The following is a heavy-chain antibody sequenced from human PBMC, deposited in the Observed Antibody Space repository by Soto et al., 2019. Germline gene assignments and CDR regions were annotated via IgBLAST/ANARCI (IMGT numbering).Heavy chain of an antibody. CDR3: ARQVTMVRGVDYYYYYYMDV. J-gene: IGHJ6*03. V-gene: IGHV5-51*01. Sequence: GESLKISCKGSGYSFTSYWIGWVRQMPGKGLEWMGIIYPGDSDTRYSPSFQGQVTSSADKSISTAYLQWSGLKASDTAMYYCARQVTMVRGVDYYYYYYMDVWGKGTTVTVSS. CDR2: IYPGDSDT. D-gene: IGHD3-10*01. CDR1: GYSFTSYW.